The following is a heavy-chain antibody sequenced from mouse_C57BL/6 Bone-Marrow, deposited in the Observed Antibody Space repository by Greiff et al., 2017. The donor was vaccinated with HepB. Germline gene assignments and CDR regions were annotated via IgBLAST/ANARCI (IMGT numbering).Heavy chain of an antibody. Sequence: EVQGVESGGGLVKPGGSLKLSCAASGFTFSSYTMSWVRQTPEKRLEWVATISGGGGNTYYPDSVKGRFTISRDNAKNTLYLQMSSLRSEDTALYYCARHEATVDYWGQGTTLTVSS. V-gene: IGHV5-9*01. CDR2: ISGGGGNT. CDR3: ARHEATVDY. CDR1: GFTFSSYT. D-gene: IGHD3-2*02. J-gene: IGHJ2*01.